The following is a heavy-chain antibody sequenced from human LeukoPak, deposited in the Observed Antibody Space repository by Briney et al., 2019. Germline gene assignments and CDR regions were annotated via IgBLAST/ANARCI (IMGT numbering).Heavy chain of an antibody. Sequence: SETLSLTCTVSGGSISSSSYYWGWIRQPPGKGLEWIGSIYYSGSTYYNPSLKSRVTISVDTSKSQFSLKLTSVTAADTAVYYCARDSPFEWYLLGDSFDMWGQGTMVTVSS. J-gene: IGHJ3*02. D-gene: IGHD1-26*01. CDR3: ARDSPFEWYLLGDSFDM. CDR2: IYYSGST. CDR1: GGSISSSSYY. V-gene: IGHV4-39*07.